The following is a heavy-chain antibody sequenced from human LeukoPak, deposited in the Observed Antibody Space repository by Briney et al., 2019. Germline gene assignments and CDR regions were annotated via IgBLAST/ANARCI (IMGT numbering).Heavy chain of an antibody. CDR2: IYHTGST. CDR3: ASRKLGNDY. J-gene: IGHJ4*02. Sequence: SETLSLTCTISGGSVSDYYWSWIRQSPGKGLEWIGYIYHTGSTSYSPSLKSRVTISADTSQNQFSLKLSSVTAADTAVFYCASRKLGNDYWGQGTLVTISS. V-gene: IGHV4-59*02. D-gene: IGHD7-27*01. CDR1: GGSVSDYY.